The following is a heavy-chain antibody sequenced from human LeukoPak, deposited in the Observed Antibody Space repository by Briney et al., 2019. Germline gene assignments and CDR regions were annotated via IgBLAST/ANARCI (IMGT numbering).Heavy chain of an antibody. D-gene: IGHD2-2*01. V-gene: IGHV4-59*12. Sequence: SDYYMSWIRQPPGKGLEWIGYIYYSGSTNYNPSLKSRVTISVDTSKNQFSLKLSSVTAADTAVYYCARGPYCSSTSCYSGFDPWGRGTLVTVSS. CDR2: IYYSGST. CDR1: SDYY. J-gene: IGHJ5*02. CDR3: ARGPYCSSTSCYSGFDP.